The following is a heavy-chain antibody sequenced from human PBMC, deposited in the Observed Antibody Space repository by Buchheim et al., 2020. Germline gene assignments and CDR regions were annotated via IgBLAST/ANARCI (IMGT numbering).Heavy chain of an antibody. V-gene: IGHV3-30-3*01. Sequence: QVQLVESGGGVVQPGRSLRLSCAASGFTFSSYAMHWVRQAPGKGLEWVAVISYDGSNKYYADSVKGRFTISRDNSKNTLYLQMNSLRAEDTAVYYCAREGRPSSGWEKRWDYWGQGTL. J-gene: IGHJ4*02. CDR3: AREGRPSSGWEKRWDY. CDR1: GFTFSSYA. CDR2: ISYDGSNK. D-gene: IGHD6-19*01.